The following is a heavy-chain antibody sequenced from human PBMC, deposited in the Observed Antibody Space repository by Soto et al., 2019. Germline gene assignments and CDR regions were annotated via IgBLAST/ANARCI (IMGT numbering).Heavy chain of an antibody. Sequence: ASETLSLTCTVAGGSISSYYWSWIRQPPGKGLEWIGYIYYSGSTNYNPSLKSRVTISVDTSKNQFSLKLSSVTAADSALYYCARGKYSSPRGGLDVWGQGTPVTVSS. V-gene: IGHV4-59*01. CDR2: IYYSGST. D-gene: IGHD4-4*01. CDR1: GGSISSYY. J-gene: IGHJ6*02. CDR3: ARGKYSSPRGGLDV.